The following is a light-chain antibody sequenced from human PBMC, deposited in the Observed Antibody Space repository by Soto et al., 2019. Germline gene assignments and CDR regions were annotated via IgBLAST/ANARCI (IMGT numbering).Light chain of an antibody. CDR2: EVS. V-gene: IGLV2-14*01. J-gene: IGLJ1*01. CDR1: SSDVGFYNY. CDR3: SSYTSSSTPV. Sequence: QSALTQPASVSGSPGQSITISCTGTSSDVGFYNYVSWYQQHPGKAPKLMIYEVSNRPSGVSNRFSGSKSGNTASLTISGLQAEDEADYYCSSYTSSSTPVFGTGTKLTVL.